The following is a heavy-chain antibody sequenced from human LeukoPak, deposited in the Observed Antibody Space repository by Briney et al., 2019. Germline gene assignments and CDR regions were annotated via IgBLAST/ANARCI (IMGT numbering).Heavy chain of an antibody. CDR2: IYTSGST. Sequence: SETLSLTCTVSGGYISSYYWSWIRQPAGKGLEWIGRIYTSGSTNYNPSLKSRVTMSVDTSKNQFSLKLSSVTAADTAVYYCARDRQARGPRVDWFFGVEHWFDPWGQGTLVTVSS. CDR3: ARDRQARGPRVDWFFGVEHWFDP. D-gene: IGHD3-9*01. V-gene: IGHV4-4*07. CDR1: GGYISSYY. J-gene: IGHJ5*02.